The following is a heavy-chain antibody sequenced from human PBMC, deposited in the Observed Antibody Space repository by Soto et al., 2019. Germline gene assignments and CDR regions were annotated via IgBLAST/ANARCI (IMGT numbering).Heavy chain of an antibody. V-gene: IGHV3-30-3*01. Sequence: AGGSLRLSCAASGFTFSSYAMYWVRQAPGKGLEWMAFISHDGNNTYYADSVKGRFSISRDNSKNTLYLQMNSLRAEDTAVYYCAKDKTNDILTGYYSGFDPWGQGTLVTVSS. D-gene: IGHD3-9*01. J-gene: IGHJ5*02. CDR2: ISHDGNNT. CDR1: GFTFSSYA. CDR3: AKDKTNDILTGYYSGFDP.